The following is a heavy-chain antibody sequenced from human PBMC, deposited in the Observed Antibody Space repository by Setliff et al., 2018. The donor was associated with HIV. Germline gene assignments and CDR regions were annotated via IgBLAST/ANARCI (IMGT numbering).Heavy chain of an antibody. Sequence: PSETLSLTCTVSGGSIWSGSYYWTWIRQPAGKGLEWIGHITASGGATYNPPVKSRVSISLGSPSSEFSLRLTSVSAADTAVYYCARAVVFASGNFWFDPWGPGALVTVSS. CDR3: ARAVVFASGNFWFDP. D-gene: IGHD3-3*01. CDR1: GGSIWSGSYY. J-gene: IGHJ5*02. CDR2: ITASGGA. V-gene: IGHV4-61*09.